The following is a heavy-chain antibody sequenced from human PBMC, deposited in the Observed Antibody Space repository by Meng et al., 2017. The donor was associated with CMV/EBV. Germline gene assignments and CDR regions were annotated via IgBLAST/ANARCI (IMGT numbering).Heavy chain of an antibody. D-gene: IGHD3-3*01. CDR2: ISAYNGNT. V-gene: IGHV1-18*01. Sequence: IRWVRQAPGQGLEWMGWISAYNGNTHYAQKLQGRVPLTTDTSTSTAYMELRSLRSDDTAVYYCARAPSYYDFWSGYIYSPGAEGMDVWGQGTTVTVSS. CDR3: ARAPSYYDFWSGYIYSPGAEGMDV. J-gene: IGHJ6*02.